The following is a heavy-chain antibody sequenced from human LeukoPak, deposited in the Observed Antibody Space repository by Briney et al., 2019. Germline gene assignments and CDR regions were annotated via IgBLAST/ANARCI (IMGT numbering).Heavy chain of an antibody. CDR3: ARVRGDRDILTGYFKLYFDY. D-gene: IGHD3-9*01. CDR1: GFSFNTYW. CDR2: IKQDGSEK. Sequence: GGSLRLFCAASGFSFNTYWMTWVRQAPGKGLEWVANIKQDGSEKDYVDSVKGRFTISRDNGKNSLYLEMNSLRGDDTAVYYCARVRGDRDILTGYFKLYFDYWGQGTLVTVSS. J-gene: IGHJ4*02. V-gene: IGHV3-7*04.